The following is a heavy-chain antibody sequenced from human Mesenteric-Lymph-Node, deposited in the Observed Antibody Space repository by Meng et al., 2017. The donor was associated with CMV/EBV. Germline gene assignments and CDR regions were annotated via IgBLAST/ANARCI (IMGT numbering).Heavy chain of an antibody. CDR1: GYSFTSYW. D-gene: IGHD2-2*01. CDR3: ARQGDCSSTSCWFDP. J-gene: IGHJ5*02. Sequence: GESLKISCKGSGYSFTSYWIGWVRQMPGKGLEWMGIIYPGDSDTRYSPSLQGQVTISADKSISTAYLQWSSLKASDTAMYYCARQGDCSSTSCWFDPWGQGTLVTVSS. V-gene: IGHV5-51*01. CDR2: IYPGDSDT.